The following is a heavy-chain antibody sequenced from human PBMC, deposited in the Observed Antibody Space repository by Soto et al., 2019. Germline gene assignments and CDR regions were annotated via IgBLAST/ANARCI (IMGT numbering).Heavy chain of an antibody. CDR2: ISPYTGNT. V-gene: IGHV1-18*01. CDR1: GYIFVNYG. Sequence: QVQLVQSGDEVKKPGASVKVSCKASGYIFVNYGIAWVRQAPGQGLEWMGWISPYTGNTHSATKYQGRLTMTTDTSASTAYMVLGSLTSDDTAVYYCVMVDNYVTPTPQDVWGQGTTVTVSS. D-gene: IGHD3-16*01. CDR3: VMVDNYVTPTPQDV. J-gene: IGHJ6*02.